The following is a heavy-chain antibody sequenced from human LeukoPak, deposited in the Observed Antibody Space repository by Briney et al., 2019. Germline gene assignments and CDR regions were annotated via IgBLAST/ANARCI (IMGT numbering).Heavy chain of an antibody. J-gene: IGHJ4*02. CDR1: GGSISSYY. V-gene: IGHV4-4*07. CDR2: IYSSGST. Sequence: PSETLSLTCTVSGGSISSYYWSWIRQTAGKGLEWIGRIYSSGSTNYNPSLKSRVTMSEDKSKNQVSLKLSSVTAADTAVYYCARDHYDILTGYYIQGFDYWGQGTLVTVSS. CDR3: ARDHYDILTGYYIQGFDY. D-gene: IGHD3-9*01.